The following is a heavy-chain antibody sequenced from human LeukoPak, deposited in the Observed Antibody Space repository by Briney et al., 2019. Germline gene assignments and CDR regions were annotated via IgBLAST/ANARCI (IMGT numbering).Heavy chain of an antibody. D-gene: IGHD3-22*01. V-gene: IGHV3-30*18. CDR2: ISYDGSNK. CDR3: AKDPFRYDSRGYLDY. J-gene: IGHJ4*02. CDR1: GFTFSSYG. Sequence: GGSLRLSCAASGFTFSSYGMHWVRQAPGKGLEWVAVISYDGSNKYYADSVKGRFTISRDNSKNTLYLQMNSLRAEDTAVYYCAKDPFRYDSRGYLDYWGQGTLVTVSS.